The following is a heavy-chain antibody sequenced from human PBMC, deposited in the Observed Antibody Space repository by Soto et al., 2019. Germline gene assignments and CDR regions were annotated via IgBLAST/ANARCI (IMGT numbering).Heavy chain of an antibody. CDR3: ARASPGIVGATTVDY. CDR2: IYSSGST. Sequence: SETLSLTCTVSGGSISSGGYYWSWIRQHPGKGLEWIGYIYSSGSTNYNPSLKSRVTISVGTSKNQFSLKLSSVTDADTAVYYCARASPGIVGATTVDYWGQGTLVTVSS. V-gene: IGHV4-31*03. CDR1: GGSISSGGYY. D-gene: IGHD1-26*01. J-gene: IGHJ4*02.